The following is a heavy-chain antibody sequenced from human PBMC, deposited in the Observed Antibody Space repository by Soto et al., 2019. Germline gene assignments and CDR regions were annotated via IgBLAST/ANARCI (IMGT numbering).Heavy chain of an antibody. CDR2: TSAYNGNT. J-gene: IGHJ6*02. D-gene: IGHD6-19*01. CDR1: GYTFTSYG. Sequence: ASVKVSCKASGYTFTSYGISWVRQAPGQGLEWMGWTSAYNGNTNYAQKLQGRVTMTTDTSTSTAYMELRSLRSDDTAVYYCARRQWLVGGYYYGLDVWGQGTTVTVSS. V-gene: IGHV1-18*01. CDR3: ARRQWLVGGYYYGLDV.